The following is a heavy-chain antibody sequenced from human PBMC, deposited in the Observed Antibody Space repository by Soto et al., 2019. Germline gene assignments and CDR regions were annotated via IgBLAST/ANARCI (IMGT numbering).Heavy chain of an antibody. D-gene: IGHD4-17*01. CDR3: ARGTTVISKFDY. V-gene: IGHV4-59*12. CDR2: IYYSGST. Sequence: SETLSLTCTVSGGCISSYYWSWIRQPPGKGLEWIGYIYYSGSTNYNPSLKSRVTISVDTSKNQFSLKLSSVTAADTAVYYCARGTTVISKFDYWGQGTLVTVSS. J-gene: IGHJ4*02. CDR1: GGCISSYY.